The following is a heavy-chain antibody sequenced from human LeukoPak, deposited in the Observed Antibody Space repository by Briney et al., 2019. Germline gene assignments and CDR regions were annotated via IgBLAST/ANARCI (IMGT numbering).Heavy chain of an antibody. V-gene: IGHV4-59*12. Sequence: SETLSLTCTVSGGSISSYYWSWIRQPPGKGLEWIGVIYHSGSTNYNPSLKSRVTISVDKSKNQFSLKLSSVTGADTAVYYCARGIPGVTIFGVVTYYYGMDVWGQGTTVTVSS. J-gene: IGHJ6*02. CDR1: GGSISSYY. D-gene: IGHD3-3*01. CDR3: ARGIPGVTIFGVVTYYYGMDV. CDR2: IYHSGST.